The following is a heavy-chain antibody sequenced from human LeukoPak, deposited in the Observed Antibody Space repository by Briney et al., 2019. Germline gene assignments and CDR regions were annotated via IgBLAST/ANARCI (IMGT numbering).Heavy chain of an antibody. CDR3: ARAAVNLHPNHYYYMDV. V-gene: IGHV1-8*01. CDR2: MNPYNGNT. Sequence: ASVKVSCKASGYTFTSYDINWVRQATGQGLEWMGWMNPYNGNTDYAQKFEGRVIMTRDTSISTAYLELSSLTSEDTAVYYCARAAVNLHPNHYYYMDVWGKGTTVTVSS. J-gene: IGHJ6*03. CDR1: GYTFTSYD.